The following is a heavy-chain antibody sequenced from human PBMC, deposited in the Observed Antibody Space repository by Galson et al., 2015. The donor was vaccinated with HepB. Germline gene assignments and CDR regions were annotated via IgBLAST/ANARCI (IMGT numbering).Heavy chain of an antibody. D-gene: IGHD6-19*01. J-gene: IGHJ4*02. CDR2: IRYDGSDK. CDR3: AKLLVEVAGMGLDY. CDR1: GFIFSNYG. Sequence: SLRLSCAASGFIFSNYGMHWVRQAPGKGLEWVAFIRYDGSDKYYADSVKGRFTTSRDNSRNTVYLQMNSLRAEDTAVYYCAKLLVEVAGMGLDYWGQGTLVTVSA. V-gene: IGHV3-30*02.